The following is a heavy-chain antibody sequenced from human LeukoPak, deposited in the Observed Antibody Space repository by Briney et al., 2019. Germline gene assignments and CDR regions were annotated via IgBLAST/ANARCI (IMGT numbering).Heavy chain of an antibody. CDR2: IYSSGST. Sequence: PSETLSLTCTVSGGSTSGYYWTWIRQPPGKGLGWIGYIYSSGSTNYNPSLKSRVTISVDTSKNQFSLRLSSVTAAETAVYYCARHRYTSSSSYFDFWGLGTLVTVSS. CDR3: ARHRYTSSSSYFDF. V-gene: IGHV4-59*08. D-gene: IGHD6-6*01. J-gene: IGHJ4*02. CDR1: GGSTSGYY.